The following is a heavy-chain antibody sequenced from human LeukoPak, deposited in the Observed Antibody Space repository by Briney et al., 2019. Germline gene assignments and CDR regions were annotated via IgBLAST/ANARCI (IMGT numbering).Heavy chain of an antibody. V-gene: IGHV3-11*04. CDR2: ISSSGSTI. D-gene: IGHD4-17*01. Sequence: GGSLRLSCAASGFTFSDYYMSWIRQAPGKGLESVSYISSSGSTIYYADSVKGRFTISRDDAKNSLYLQMNSLRAEDTAVYYCARDSHGGDSNWYFDLWGRGTLVTVSS. CDR3: ARDSHGGDSNWYFDL. CDR1: GFTFSDYY. J-gene: IGHJ2*01.